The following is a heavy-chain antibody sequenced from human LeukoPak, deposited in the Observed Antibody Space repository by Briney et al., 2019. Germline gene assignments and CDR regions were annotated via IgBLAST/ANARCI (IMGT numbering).Heavy chain of an antibody. Sequence: PGRSLRLSSAASGFIFNNYAMHWVRQAPGKGLEWVAVISYAGSNKFYADPVRGRVTISRDNSKNTLYLQMNNLKTEDTAVYYCARGQHRVTYSDDAFDIWGQGTMVTVSS. CDR2: ISYAGSNK. CDR3: ARGQHRVTYSDDAFDI. CDR1: GFIFNNYA. D-gene: IGHD4-11*01. J-gene: IGHJ3*02. V-gene: IGHV3-30-3*01.